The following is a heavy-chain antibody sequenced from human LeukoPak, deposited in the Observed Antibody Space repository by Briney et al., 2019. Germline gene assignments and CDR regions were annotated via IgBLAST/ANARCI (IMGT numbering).Heavy chain of an antibody. CDR2: INPNSGGT. CDR1: GYIFTDYY. Sequence: ASVRVSCKASGYIFTDYYMHWVRQAPGQGLEWVGWINPNSGGTNSAQKFQGRVTMTGDASTSTVYMELSSLRSEDTAVYYCAREGSRIDYYDSSGYYLNWGQGTLVTVSS. D-gene: IGHD3-22*01. V-gene: IGHV1-2*02. CDR3: AREGSRIDYYDSSGYYLN. J-gene: IGHJ4*02.